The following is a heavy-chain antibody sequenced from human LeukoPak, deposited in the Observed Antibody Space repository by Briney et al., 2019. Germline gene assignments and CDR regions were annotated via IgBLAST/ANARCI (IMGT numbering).Heavy chain of an antibody. D-gene: IGHD3-10*01. V-gene: IGHV3-30*18. CDR3: AKPYYYGSRSYMDY. Sequence: GRSLRLSCAASGFXFSSYGMHWVRQAPGKGLEWAAVISYDGSNTYYADSVKGRFTISRDNSKNMLYLQMNSLRAEDTAVYYCAKPYYYGSRSYMDYWGQGTLVTVSS. CDR2: ISYDGSNT. J-gene: IGHJ4*02. CDR1: GFXFSSYG.